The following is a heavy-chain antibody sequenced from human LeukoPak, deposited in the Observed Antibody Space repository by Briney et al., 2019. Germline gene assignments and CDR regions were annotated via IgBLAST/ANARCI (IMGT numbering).Heavy chain of an antibody. D-gene: IGHD6-13*01. Sequence: PGGSLRLSCAASGFTFSSYWLHWVRQAPGKGLVGVSRINSDGSSTSYADTVECRFAISRDNAKNTLYLQMNSLRAEDTAVYYCASVPWGGIDYWGQGTLVTVSS. CDR3: ASVPWGGIDY. CDR1: GFTFSSYW. CDR2: INSDGSST. V-gene: IGHV3-74*01. J-gene: IGHJ4*02.